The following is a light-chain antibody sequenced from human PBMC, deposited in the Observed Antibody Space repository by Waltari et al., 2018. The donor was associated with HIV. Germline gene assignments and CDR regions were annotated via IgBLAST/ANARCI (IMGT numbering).Light chain of an antibody. CDR1: QGIRDD. J-gene: IGKJ1*01. CDR2: VAS. CDR3: LQHDFPRT. V-gene: IGKV1-17*01. Sequence: DIEMTQSPSSLSASVGDRVAITCGVSQGIRDDLAWYQQKPGKDPKRRIYVASALQDGVPSRCSGSGSGTEFTLTISSLQPEEFAAYYCLQHDFPRTFGQGTRVEIK.